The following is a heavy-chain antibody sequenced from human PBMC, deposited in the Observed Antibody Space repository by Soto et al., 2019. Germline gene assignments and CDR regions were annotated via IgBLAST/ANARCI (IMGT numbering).Heavy chain of an antibody. V-gene: IGHV1-18*01. CDR2: ISAYNGNT. CDR1: GYTFTSYG. Sequence: ASVKVSCKASGYTFTSYGISWVRQAPGQGLEWMGWISAYNGNTNYAQKLQGRVTMTTDTSTSTAYMELRSLRSDDTAVYYCARDLIAAAGTFRFDPWGEGTLVTLSS. J-gene: IGHJ5*02. D-gene: IGHD6-13*01. CDR3: ARDLIAAAGTFRFDP.